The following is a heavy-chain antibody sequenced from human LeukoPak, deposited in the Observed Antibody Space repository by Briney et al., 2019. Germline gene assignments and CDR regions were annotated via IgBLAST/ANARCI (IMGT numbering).Heavy chain of an antibody. CDR3: AREERIYDILTGPRGYYGMDV. V-gene: IGHV1-69*04. J-gene: IGHJ6*02. Sequence: ASVKVSCKASGGTFSSYAISWVRQAPGQGLEWMGRIIPILGIANYAQKFQGRVTITADKSTSTAYMELSSLRSEDTAVYYCAREERIYDILTGPRGYYGMDVWGQGTTVTVSS. CDR2: IIPILGIA. CDR1: GGTFSSYA. D-gene: IGHD3-9*01.